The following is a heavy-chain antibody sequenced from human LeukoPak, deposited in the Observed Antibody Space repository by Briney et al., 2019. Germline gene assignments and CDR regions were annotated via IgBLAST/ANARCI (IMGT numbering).Heavy chain of an antibody. CDR3: VRGHFGDYYFDY. CDR2: IKGKTDGGAA. D-gene: IGHD3-10*01. Sequence: PGGSLRLSCEASGFTFTNAWMNWVRQAPGKGLEWIGSIKGKTDGGAADYATPVKGRFTISRDDSKNILYLQMNSLTTEDSAVYFCVRGHFGDYYFDYWGQGTLVTVSS. CDR1: GFTFTNAW. J-gene: IGHJ4*02. V-gene: IGHV3-15*01.